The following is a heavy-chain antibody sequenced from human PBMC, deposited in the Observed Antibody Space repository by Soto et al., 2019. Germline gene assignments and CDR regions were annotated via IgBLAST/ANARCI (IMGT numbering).Heavy chain of an antibody. CDR3: MRPAPRGRHYFYFGMDV. V-gene: IGHV3-23*01. Sequence: GGSLRVSCAASGFTFSSYAMSWVRQAPGKGLEWVSGISSSGGSTYYADSVKGRFTISRDNSKNTLFLRMNRPRVEDTAVYYCMRPAPRGRHYFYFGMDVWGQGTTVTVSS. CDR2: ISSSGGST. J-gene: IGHJ6*02. CDR1: GFTFSSYA. D-gene: IGHD3-10*01.